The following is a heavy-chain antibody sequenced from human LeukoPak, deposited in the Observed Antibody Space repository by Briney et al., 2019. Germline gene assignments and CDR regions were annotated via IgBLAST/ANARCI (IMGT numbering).Heavy chain of an antibody. Sequence: GGSLRLSCAASGFTFSSYAMSWVRQAPGKGLGWVSAISGSGGSTYYADSVKGRFTISRDNSKNTLYLQMNSLRAEDTAVYYCANAYYYGSGSYSHFDYWGQGTLVTVSS. J-gene: IGHJ4*02. CDR2: ISGSGGST. CDR1: GFTFSSYA. CDR3: ANAYYYGSGSYSHFDY. V-gene: IGHV3-23*01. D-gene: IGHD3-10*01.